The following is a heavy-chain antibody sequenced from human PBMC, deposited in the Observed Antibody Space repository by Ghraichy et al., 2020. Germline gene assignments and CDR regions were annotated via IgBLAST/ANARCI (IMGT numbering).Heavy chain of an antibody. CDR2: IYYSGST. V-gene: IGHV4-39*01. Sequence: SETLSLTCTVSGGSISSSSYYWGWIRQPPGKGLEWIGSIYYSGSTYYNPSLKSRVTISVDTSKNQFSLKLSSVTAADTAVYYCARGYYYDSSGYLPPQFDYWGQGTLVTVSS. CDR1: GGSISSSSYY. J-gene: IGHJ4*02. D-gene: IGHD3-22*01. CDR3: ARGYYYDSSGYLPPQFDY.